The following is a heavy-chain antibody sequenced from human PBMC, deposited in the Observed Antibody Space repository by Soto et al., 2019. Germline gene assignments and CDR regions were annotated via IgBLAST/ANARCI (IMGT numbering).Heavy chain of an antibody. CDR2: ISYDGSNK. CDR3: ARDQLYSSIPYYYGMDV. J-gene: IGHJ6*02. D-gene: IGHD6-19*01. V-gene: IGHV3-30-3*01. CDR1: GFTFSSYA. Sequence: GGSLRLSCAASGFTFSSYAMHWVRQAPGKGLEWVAVISYDGSNKYYADSVKGRFTISRDNSKNTLYLQMNSLRAEDTAVCYCARDQLYSSIPYYYGMDVWGQGTTVTVSS.